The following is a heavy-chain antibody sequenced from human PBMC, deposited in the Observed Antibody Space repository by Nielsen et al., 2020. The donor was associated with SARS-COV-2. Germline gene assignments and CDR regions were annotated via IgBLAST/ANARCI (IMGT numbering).Heavy chain of an antibody. CDR3: ARDPPSGWLLDAFDI. CDR1: GYTFTSYG. CDR2: ISAYNGNT. J-gene: IGHJ3*02. D-gene: IGHD6-19*01. Sequence: ASVKVSCKASGYTFTSYGISWVRQAPGQGLEWMGWISAYNGNTNYAQKLQGRVTMTTDTSTSTAYMELRSLRSDVTAVYYCARDPPSGWLLDAFDIWGQGTMVTVSS. V-gene: IGHV1-18*01.